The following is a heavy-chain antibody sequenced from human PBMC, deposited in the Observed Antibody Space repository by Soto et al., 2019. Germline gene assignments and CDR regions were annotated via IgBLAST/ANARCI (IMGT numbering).Heavy chain of an antibody. CDR3: ARITGRHLDY. CDR2: IDYSGTA. D-gene: IGHD1-20*01. V-gene: IGHV4-39*01. Sequence: LSLPCTVSSGSISVTNVFWGWVRQPPGKGLEWIGNIDYSGTAYFSPSLATRVTFHVDTSKNQFSLTLYSVTAADTAVYYCARITGRHLDYWGQGILVTVSS. J-gene: IGHJ4*02. CDR1: SGSISVTNVF.